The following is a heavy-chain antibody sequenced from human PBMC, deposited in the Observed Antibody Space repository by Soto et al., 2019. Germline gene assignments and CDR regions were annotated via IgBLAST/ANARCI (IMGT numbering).Heavy chain of an antibody. CDR1: GGTFSSYT. CDR2: IIPILGIA. D-gene: IGHD6-13*01. Sequence: QVQLVQSGAEVKKPGSSVKVSCKASGGTFSSYTISWVRQAPGQGLEWMGRIIPILGIANYAQKFEGRVTITADDSTSTAYMELSSLRSEDTAVYYCASPIAAAGSSRTGFDYWGQGTLVTVSS. CDR3: ASPIAAAGSSRTGFDY. J-gene: IGHJ4*02. V-gene: IGHV1-69*02.